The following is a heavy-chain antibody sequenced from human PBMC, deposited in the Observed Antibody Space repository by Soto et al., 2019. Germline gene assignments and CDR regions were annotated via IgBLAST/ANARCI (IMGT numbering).Heavy chain of an antibody. V-gene: IGHV4-39*01. CDR3: ARQPKYSSGWYYFDY. CDR2: IYYSGST. CDR1: GGSISSSSYY. Sequence: SETLSLTCTVSGGSISSSSYYWGWIRQPPGKGLEWIGSIYYSGSTYYNPSLKSRVTISVDTSKNQFSLKLSSVTAADTAGYYCARQPKYSSGWYYFDYWGQGTLVTVSS. J-gene: IGHJ4*02. D-gene: IGHD6-19*01.